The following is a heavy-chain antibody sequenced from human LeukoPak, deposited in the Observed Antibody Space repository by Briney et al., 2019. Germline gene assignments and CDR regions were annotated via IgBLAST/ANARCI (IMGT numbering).Heavy chain of an antibody. CDR1: GFTFNSYA. CDR2: VSVSGGTT. V-gene: IGHV3-23*01. CDR3: AKAGISTYYYDH. Sequence: EGSLTLSCAASGFTFNSYAMSWVRQAPGKGLEWVSGVSVSGGTTYYADSVKGRFTISRDNSKNSVYLQTNSLRAEDTAVYFCAKAGISTYYYDHWGQGTLVTVSS. J-gene: IGHJ5*02. D-gene: IGHD3-22*01.